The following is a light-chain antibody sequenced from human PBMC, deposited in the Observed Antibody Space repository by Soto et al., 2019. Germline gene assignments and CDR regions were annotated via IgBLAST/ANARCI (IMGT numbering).Light chain of an antibody. CDR3: QQYHDSPMNT. V-gene: IGKV3-20*01. CDR2: GAS. CDR1: QSVRSTF. Sequence: VLPQSPDTLSLSPGDRATLSCRASQSVRSTFLAWYQQKPGQAPRLLIYGASNRAAGIPERFSGSASGTEFTLTISRLEPDDSAVDSCQQYHDSPMNTFGQGTKLQIK. J-gene: IGKJ2*01.